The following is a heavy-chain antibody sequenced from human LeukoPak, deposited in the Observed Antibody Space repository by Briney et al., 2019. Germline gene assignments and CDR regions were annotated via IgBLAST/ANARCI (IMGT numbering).Heavy chain of an antibody. J-gene: IGHJ4*02. V-gene: IGHV3-7*01. CDR2: IKEDGSEK. D-gene: IGHD2-15*01. CDR1: GFTFKSYW. Sequence: GGSLRLSCAASGFTFKSYWMSWVRQAPGKGLEWVASIKEDGSEKYYVDSVKGRFTISRDNAENSLYLQMNSLRAEDTAVYFCARRLCGIGTCYKFDYWAREPWSPSRQ. CDR3: ARRLCGIGTCYKFDY.